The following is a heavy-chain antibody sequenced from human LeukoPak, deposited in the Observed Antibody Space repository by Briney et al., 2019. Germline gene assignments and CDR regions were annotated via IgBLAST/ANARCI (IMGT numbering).Heavy chain of an antibody. CDR2: ISSGSSAI. J-gene: IGHJ4*02. Sequence: PGRSLRLSCVASGFTFSSYAMNWVRQAPGKGLEWVSYISSGSSAIYYADSVKGRFTISRDNAKNSLYMQMTSLREEESAVYYCARGIPAVDYWGQGTLVTVSS. CDR1: GFTFSSYA. D-gene: IGHD2-2*01. CDR3: ARGIPAVDY. V-gene: IGHV3-48*02.